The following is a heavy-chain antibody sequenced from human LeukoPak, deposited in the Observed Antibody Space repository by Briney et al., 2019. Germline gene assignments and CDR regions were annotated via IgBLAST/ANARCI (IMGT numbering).Heavy chain of an antibody. CDR2: IKQGGSEK. Sequence: GGSLRLSCAASGFIFSNYWMSWVRQAPGKGLEWVANIKQGGSEKYYVDSVKGRFTISRDNAKNSLNLQMNSLRAEDTAVYYCARDRPQAMVRGVIRWFDPWGQGTLVTVSS. CDR3: ARDRPQAMVRGVIRWFDP. D-gene: IGHD3-10*01. V-gene: IGHV3-7*01. J-gene: IGHJ5*02. CDR1: GFIFSNYW.